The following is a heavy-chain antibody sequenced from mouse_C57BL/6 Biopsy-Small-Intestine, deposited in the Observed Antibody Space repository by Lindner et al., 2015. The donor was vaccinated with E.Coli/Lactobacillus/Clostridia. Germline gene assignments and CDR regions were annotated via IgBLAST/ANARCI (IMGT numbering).Heavy chain of an antibody. Sequence: VQLQESGAELVKPGASVKMSCKASGYTFTSYWITWVKERPGQGLEWIGDIYPGSAITNYNEKFKSKATLTVDTSSSTAYMQLNSLTSEDSAVYYCARGPDYFDYWGQGTTLTVSS. CDR3: ARGPDYFDY. J-gene: IGHJ2*01. CDR2: IYPGSAIT. V-gene: IGHV1-55*01. CDR1: GYTFTSYW.